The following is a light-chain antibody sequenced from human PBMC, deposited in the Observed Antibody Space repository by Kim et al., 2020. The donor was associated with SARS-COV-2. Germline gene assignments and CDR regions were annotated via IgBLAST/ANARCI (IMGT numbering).Light chain of an antibody. CDR2: YDS. CDR1: NIGSKS. Sequence: SYELTQPPSVSVAPGKTARITCGGNNIGSKSVHWYQQKPGQAPILVIYYDSDRPSGIPERFSGSNSENTATLTISRVEAGDEADYCCQVWDTGRALFGTGTKVTVL. V-gene: IGLV3-21*04. J-gene: IGLJ1*01. CDR3: QVWDTGRAL.